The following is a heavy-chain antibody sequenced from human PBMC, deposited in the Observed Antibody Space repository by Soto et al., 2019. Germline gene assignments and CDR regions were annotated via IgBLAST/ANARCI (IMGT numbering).Heavy chain of an antibody. D-gene: IGHD3-3*01. CDR1: GCTFSSYG. CDR2: IWYDGSNK. CDR3: ARDRGFWSGYAFDY. Sequence: GGSLRLSCAASGCTFSSYGMHWVRQAQGKGLEWVAVIWYDGSNKYYADSVKGRFTISRDNSKNTLYLQMNSLRAEDTAVYYCARDRGFWSGYAFDYWGQGTLVTVSS. J-gene: IGHJ4*02. V-gene: IGHV3-33*01.